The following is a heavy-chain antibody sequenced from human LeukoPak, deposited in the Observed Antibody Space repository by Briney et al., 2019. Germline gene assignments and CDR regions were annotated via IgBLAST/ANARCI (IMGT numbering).Heavy chain of an antibody. D-gene: IGHD6-13*01. CDR1: GGTFSSYA. J-gene: IGHJ6*03. CDR2: IIPIFGTA. CDR3: ASPGIAAAGIRDAYYYYMDV. Sequence: ASVKVSCTASGGTFSSYAISWVRQAPGQGLEWMGGIIPIFGTANYAQKFQGRVTITADKSTSTAYMELSSLRSEDTAVYYCASPGIAAAGIRDAYYYYMDVWGKGTTVTVSS. V-gene: IGHV1-69*06.